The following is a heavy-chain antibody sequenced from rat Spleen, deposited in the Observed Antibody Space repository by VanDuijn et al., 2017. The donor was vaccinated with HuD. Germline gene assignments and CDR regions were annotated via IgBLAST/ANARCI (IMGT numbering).Heavy chain of an antibody. V-gene: IGHV5-29*01. J-gene: IGHJ2*01. CDR1: GFTFSDYY. CDR2: INYDGSST. Sequence: EVQLVESDGGSVQPGRSLKLSCAASGFTFSDYYMAWVRQAPTKGLEWVATINYDGSSTYYRDSVKGRFTISRDNAKSTLYLQMDSLRSEDTATYDCARSFFDYWGQGVMVTVSS. CDR3: ARSFFDY.